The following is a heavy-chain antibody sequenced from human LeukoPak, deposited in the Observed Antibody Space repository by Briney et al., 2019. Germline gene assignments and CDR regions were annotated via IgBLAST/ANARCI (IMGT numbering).Heavy chain of an antibody. CDR1: GFTFSSYS. V-gene: IGHV3-21*01. CDR3: ARALPSPLYSGSYADAFDI. Sequence: GGSLRLSCAPSGFTFSSYSMIWVRQAPGKGLEWVSSISSSSSYIYYAASVKGRFTISRDNAKNSLYLQMNSLRAEDTAVYYCARALPSPLYSGSYADAFDIWGQGTMVTVSS. CDR2: ISSSSSYI. D-gene: IGHD1-26*01. J-gene: IGHJ3*02.